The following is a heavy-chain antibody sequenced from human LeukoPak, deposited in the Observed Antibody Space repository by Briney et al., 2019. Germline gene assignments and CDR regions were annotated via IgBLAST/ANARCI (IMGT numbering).Heavy chain of an antibody. V-gene: IGHV3-23*01. J-gene: IGHJ4*01. CDR1: GFTFSNSA. CDR2: LSGSGITT. D-gene: IGHD6-19*01. Sequence: PGGSLRLSCAASGFTFSNSAMSWVRQAPGKGLEWVSTLSGSGITTYYADSVKGRFTISRDNSKNTLYLQMNSLRAEDTAVYYCAKGIYSSGWSYFDYWGHGTLSPSPQ. CDR3: AKGIYSSGWSYFDY.